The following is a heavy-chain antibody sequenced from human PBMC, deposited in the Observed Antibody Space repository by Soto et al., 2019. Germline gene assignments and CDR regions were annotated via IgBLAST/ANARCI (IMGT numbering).Heavy chain of an antibody. Sequence: QVQLQESGPGLVKPSETLSLTCTVSGGSISSYYWSGIRQPPGKGLEWTGYIYYSGSTKYNRSLKSRVTISVDTSKIRFAMRLSSVTAADTAVYYCARVWRGAFDFWGQGTMVTVSS. D-gene: IGHD2-21*01. J-gene: IGHJ3*01. CDR1: GGSISSYY. CDR2: IYYSGST. CDR3: ARVWRGAFDF. V-gene: IGHV4-59*01.